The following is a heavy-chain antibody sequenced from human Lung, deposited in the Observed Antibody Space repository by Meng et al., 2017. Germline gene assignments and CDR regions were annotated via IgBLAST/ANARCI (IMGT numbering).Heavy chain of an antibody. CDR1: GGSFSDYY. CDR2: INHSGGT. Sequence: QWGAGLLQPLGTLSLTCVVSGGSFSDYYWSWIRQPPGKGLEWIGEINHSGGTNYNPSLESRATISVDTSQNNLSLKLSSVTAADSAVYYCARGPTTMAHDFDYWGQGTLVTVFS. CDR3: ARGPTTMAHDFDY. D-gene: IGHD4-11*01. J-gene: IGHJ4*02. V-gene: IGHV4-34*01.